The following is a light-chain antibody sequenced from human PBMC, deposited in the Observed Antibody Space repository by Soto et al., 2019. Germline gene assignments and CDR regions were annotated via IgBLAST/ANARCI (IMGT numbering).Light chain of an antibody. V-gene: IGLV2-11*01. CDR2: DVS. CDR3: SSYTSSSTYV. CDR1: SSDVGDYDF. J-gene: IGLJ1*01. Sequence: QSALTQPRSVSGSPGQSVTISCTGTSSDVGDYDFVSWYHQHPGKVPKVIIYDVSERPSGVPDRFSGSKSGNTASLTISGLQAEDEAVYYCSSYTSSSTYVFGTGTKLTVL.